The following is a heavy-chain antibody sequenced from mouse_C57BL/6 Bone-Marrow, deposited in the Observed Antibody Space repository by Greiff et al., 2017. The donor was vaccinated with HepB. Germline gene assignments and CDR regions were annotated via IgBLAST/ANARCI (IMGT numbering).Heavy chain of an antibody. CDR1: GYTFTSYW. D-gene: IGHD3-2*02. Sequence: QVQLQQPGAELVKPGASVKMSCKASGYTFTSYWITWVKQRPGQGLEWIGDIYPGSGSTNYNEKFKSKATLTVDTSSSTAYMQLSSLTSEDSAVYYGARWGLRLREDYAMDYWGQGTSVTVSS. J-gene: IGHJ4*01. CDR3: ARWGLRLREDYAMDY. CDR2: IYPGSGST. V-gene: IGHV1-55*01.